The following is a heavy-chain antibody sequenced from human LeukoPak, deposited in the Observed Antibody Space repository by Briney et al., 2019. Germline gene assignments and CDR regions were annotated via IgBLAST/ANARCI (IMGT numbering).Heavy chain of an antibody. J-gene: IGHJ4*02. CDR2: ISGSGGST. V-gene: IGHV3-23*01. CDR3: AKEPFQVEARCFDY. D-gene: IGHD1-26*01. Sequence: GGSLRLSCAASGFTFSSYSMSWVRQAPGKGLEWVSAISGSGGSTYYADSVKGRFTISRDNSKNTLYLQMTSLRAEDTAVYYCAKEPFQVEARCFDYWGQGTLVTVSS. CDR1: GFTFSSYS.